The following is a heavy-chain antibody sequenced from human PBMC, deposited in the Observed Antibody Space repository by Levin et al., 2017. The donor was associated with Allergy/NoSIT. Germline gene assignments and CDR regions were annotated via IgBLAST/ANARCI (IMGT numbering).Heavy chain of an antibody. CDR1: GGSFSDDY. CDR3: ARLRSTSWRNYYFYYGMDV. Sequence: GSLRLSCAVNGGSFSDDYWTWIRQPPGKGLEWIGEINESGSTKYNPSLKSRVTISADTSKNQFSLKLTSVTAADAAVYYCARLRSTSWRNYYFYYGMDVWGQGTTVTVSS. V-gene: IGHV4-34*01. CDR2: INESGST. D-gene: IGHD6-13*01. J-gene: IGHJ6*02.